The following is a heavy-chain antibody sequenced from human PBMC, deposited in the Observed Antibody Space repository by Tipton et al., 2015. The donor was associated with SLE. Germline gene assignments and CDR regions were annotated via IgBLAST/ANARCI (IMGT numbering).Heavy chain of an antibody. CDR1: GGSFSGYY. D-gene: IGHD2-21*02. CDR3: ARGADGGDSAGY. CDR2: INHSGST. Sequence: TLSLTCAVYGGSFSGYYWSWVRQPPGKGLEWIGEINHSGSTNYNPSLKSRVTISVDTSKNQFSLKLNSVTAADTAVYYCARGADGGDSAGYWGQGTLVTVSS. J-gene: IGHJ4*02. V-gene: IGHV4-34*01.